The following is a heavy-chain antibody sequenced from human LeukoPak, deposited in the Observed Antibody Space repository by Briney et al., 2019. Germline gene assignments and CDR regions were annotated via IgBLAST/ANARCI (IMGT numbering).Heavy chain of an antibody. CDR1: GFTFSSYS. Sequence: GGSLRLSCAASGFTFSSYSMNWVRQAPGKGLEWVSSISSSSSYIYYADSVKGRFTISRDNAKNSLYLLMNSLRAEDTAVYYCASADMIYYRWGQGTLVTVSS. J-gene: IGHJ5*02. CDR2: ISSSSSYI. V-gene: IGHV3-21*01. CDR3: ASADMIYYR. D-gene: IGHD3/OR15-3a*01.